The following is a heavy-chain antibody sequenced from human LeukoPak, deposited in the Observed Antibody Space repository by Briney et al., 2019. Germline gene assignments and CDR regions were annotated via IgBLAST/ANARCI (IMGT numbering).Heavy chain of an antibody. CDR1: GNYW. CDR3: VRNNWNSVYYGMDV. CDR2: INSDGSDT. V-gene: IGHV3-74*01. Sequence: GGSLRLSCAASGNYWMHWVRQAPGKGLVWVSHINSDGSDTAYADSVKGRFTISRDNVNNILHLQMNSLRAEDTAVYYCVRNNWNSVYYGMDVWGQGTTVTVSS. D-gene: IGHD1-7*01. J-gene: IGHJ6*02.